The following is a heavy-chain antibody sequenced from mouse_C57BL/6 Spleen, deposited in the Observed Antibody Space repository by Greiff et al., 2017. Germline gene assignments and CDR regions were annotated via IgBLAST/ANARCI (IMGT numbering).Heavy chain of an antibody. CDR2: IRLKSDNYAT. D-gene: IGHD1-1*01. Sequence: EVNVVESGGGLVKPGGSMKLSCVASGFTFSNYWMNWVRQSPEKGLEWVAQIRLKSDNYATHYAESVKGRFTISGDDSKSSVYLQMNNLSAEDTGIYYGTRDCYGSSSFAYWGQGTLVTVSA. CDR3: TRDCYGSSSFAY. J-gene: IGHJ3*01. V-gene: IGHV6-3*01. CDR1: GFTFSNYW.